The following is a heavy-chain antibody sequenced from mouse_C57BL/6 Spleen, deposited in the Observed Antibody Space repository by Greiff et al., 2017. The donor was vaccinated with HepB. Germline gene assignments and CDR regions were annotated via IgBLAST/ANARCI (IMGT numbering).Heavy chain of an antibody. CDR2: ISSGGSYT. D-gene: IGHD6-1*01. CDR1: GFTFSSYG. J-gene: IGHJ4*01. Sequence: EVKVVESGGDLVKPGGSLKLSCAASGFTFSSYGMSWVRQTPDKRLEWVATISSGGSYTYYPDSVKGRFTISRDNAKNTLYLQMSSLKSEDTAMYYCARRAGAFYAMDYWGQGTSVTVSS. CDR3: ARRAGAFYAMDY. V-gene: IGHV5-6*02.